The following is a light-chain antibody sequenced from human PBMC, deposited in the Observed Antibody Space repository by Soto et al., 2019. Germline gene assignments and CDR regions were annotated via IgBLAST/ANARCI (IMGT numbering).Light chain of an antibody. V-gene: IGLV2-14*01. J-gene: IGLJ1*01. Sequence: QSVLTQPGSVSGSPGQSITISCTGTSXDIGNYNYVSWYQHHPGKAPKLMIYEVTSRPSGVSDRFSGSTSGMTASLTISGLQVDDEADYFCCSCAPESTCVFGSGTWSPS. CDR1: SXDIGNYNY. CDR2: EVT. CDR3: CSCAPESTCV.